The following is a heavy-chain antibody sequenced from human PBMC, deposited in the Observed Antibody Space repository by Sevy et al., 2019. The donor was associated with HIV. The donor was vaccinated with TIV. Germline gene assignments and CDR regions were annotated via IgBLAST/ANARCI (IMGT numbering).Heavy chain of an antibody. Sequence: GGSLRLSCAASGFTFSSYGMHWVRQAPGKGLEWVAVISYDGSNKYYADSVNGRFTISRDNSKNTLYLQMNSLRAEDTAVYYCAKDRLDDYYYYGMDVWGQGTTVTVSS. J-gene: IGHJ6*02. CDR1: GFTFSSYG. V-gene: IGHV3-30*18. CDR3: AKDRLDDYYYYGMDV. D-gene: IGHD6-25*01. CDR2: ISYDGSNK.